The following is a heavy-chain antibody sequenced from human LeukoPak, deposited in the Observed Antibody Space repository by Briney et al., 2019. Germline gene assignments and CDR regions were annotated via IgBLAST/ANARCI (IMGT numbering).Heavy chain of an antibody. CDR2: IYYSGST. J-gene: IGHJ5*02. CDR3: ARDSGLWFGETAFDP. CDR1: GGSISSGGYY. D-gene: IGHD3-10*01. Sequence: SETLSLTCTVSGGSISSGGYYWSWIRQHSGKGLEWIGYIYYSGSTYYNPSLKSRVTISVDTSKNQFSLKLSSVTAADTAVYYCARDSGLWFGETAFDPWGQGTLVTVSS. V-gene: IGHV4-31*03.